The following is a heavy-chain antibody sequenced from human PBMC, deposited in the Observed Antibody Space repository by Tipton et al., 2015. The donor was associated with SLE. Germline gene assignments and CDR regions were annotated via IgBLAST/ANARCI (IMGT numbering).Heavy chain of an antibody. CDR2: INYSARGRN. CDR3: ARGGDGPPVDY. CDR1: GGSIASTNHY. V-gene: IGHV4-39*07. Sequence: GLVKPSETLSLTCSVSGGSIASTNHYWAWIRLLPGKGLEWIATINYSARGRNYFNPSLKSRVTISVDTSDNQFSLKLSSVTAADTAVYYCARGGDGPPVDYWGQGTLVTVSS. D-gene: IGHD1-14*01. J-gene: IGHJ4*02.